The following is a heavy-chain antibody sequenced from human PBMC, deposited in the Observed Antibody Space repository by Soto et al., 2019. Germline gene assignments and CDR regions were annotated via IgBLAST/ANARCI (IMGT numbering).Heavy chain of an antibody. J-gene: IGHJ3*01. CDR3: AKGGGYDSYDVFDL. Sequence: EVQLLESGGGFVPPGGSLRLSCAASGFTFSNFAMSWVRQAPGKGLEWVSSISGSAGSTYYADSVKGRFTLSRDNSKNTLYLQMSSLRVEDTALYYCAKGGGYDSYDVFDLWGQGTMVTVSS. V-gene: IGHV3-23*01. CDR1: GFTFSNFA. CDR2: ISGSAGST. D-gene: IGHD5-12*01.